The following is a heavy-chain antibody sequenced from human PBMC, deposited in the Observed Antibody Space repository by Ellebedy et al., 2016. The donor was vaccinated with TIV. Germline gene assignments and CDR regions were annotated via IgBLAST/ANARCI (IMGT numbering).Heavy chain of an antibody. CDR3: AKGAYDSSGYYFDWYFDL. CDR1: GFTFSSYA. CDR2: ISGSGGST. Sequence: GESLKISXAASGFTFSSYAMSWVRQAPGKGLEWVSAISGSGGSTYYADSVKGRFTISRDNSKNTLYLQMNSLRAEDTAVYYCAKGAYDSSGYYFDWYFDLWGRGTLVTVSS. J-gene: IGHJ2*01. D-gene: IGHD3-22*01. V-gene: IGHV3-23*01.